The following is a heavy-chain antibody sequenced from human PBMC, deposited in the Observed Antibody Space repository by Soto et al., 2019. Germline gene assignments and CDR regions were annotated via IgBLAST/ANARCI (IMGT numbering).Heavy chain of an antibody. CDR2: INHSGST. V-gene: IGHV4-34*01. J-gene: IGHJ4*02. D-gene: IGHD3-3*01. CDR3: ARLDYDFWSGYLPLYDY. CDR1: GGSFSGYY. Sequence: SETLSLTCAVYGGSFSGYYWSWIRQPPGKGLEWIGEINHSGSTNYNPSLKSRVTISVDTSKNQFSLKLSSVTAADTAVYYCARLDYDFWSGYLPLYDYWGQGTLVTVS.